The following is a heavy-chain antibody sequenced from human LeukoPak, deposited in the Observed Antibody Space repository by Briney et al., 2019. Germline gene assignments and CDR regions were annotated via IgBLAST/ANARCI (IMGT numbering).Heavy chain of an antibody. D-gene: IGHD5-12*01. CDR2: IDPSDSYT. CDR3: ARHGKVATIGFDF. Sequence: KPGESLKISCKGSEYSFTTYWISWVRPLPGKGLEWMGRIDPSDSYTNYSPSFQGHVSISADKSISTAYLQWSSLKASDTAMYYCARHGKVATIGFDFWGQGTLVTVSS. V-gene: IGHV5-10-1*01. J-gene: IGHJ4*02. CDR1: EYSFTTYW.